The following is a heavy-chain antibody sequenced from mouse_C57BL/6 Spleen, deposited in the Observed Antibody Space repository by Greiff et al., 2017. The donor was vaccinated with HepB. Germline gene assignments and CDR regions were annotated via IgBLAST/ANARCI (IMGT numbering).Heavy chain of an antibody. CDR1: GYTFTSYW. Sequence: QVQLQQPGAELVKPGASVKLSCKASGYTFTSYWMHWVKQRPGQGLEWIGMIHPNSGSTNYNEKFKSKATLTVDKSSSTAYMQLSSLTSEDAAVYYCARRVTTVVDYWGQGTTLTVSS. CDR2: IHPNSGST. D-gene: IGHD1-1*01. V-gene: IGHV1-64*01. J-gene: IGHJ2*01. CDR3: ARRVTTVVDY.